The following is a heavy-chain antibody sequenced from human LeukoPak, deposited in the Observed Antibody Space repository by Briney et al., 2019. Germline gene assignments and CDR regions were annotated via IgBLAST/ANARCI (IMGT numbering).Heavy chain of an antibody. D-gene: IGHD3-10*01. Sequence: PGGSLRLSCGASGFTFGTYWMHWVRQAQGKGLVWVSGINSDGGTTTYADSVKGRFTISRDNAKNTLYLQMNNLRAEDTAIYYCATDSYVSGSYYRLFYWGQGTLVTVSS. V-gene: IGHV3-74*01. CDR1: GFTFGTYW. CDR3: ATDSYVSGSYYRLFY. J-gene: IGHJ4*02. CDR2: INSDGGTT.